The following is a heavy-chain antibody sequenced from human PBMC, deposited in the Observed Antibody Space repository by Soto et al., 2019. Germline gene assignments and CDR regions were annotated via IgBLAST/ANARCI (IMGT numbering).Heavy chain of an antibody. CDR3: AKEGSCTTGVCYPRYYYYYYYMDV. CDR1: GFTFSSYA. Sequence: EVQLLESGGGLVQPGGSLRLSCAASGFTFSSYAMSWVRQAPGKGLEWVSAISGSGGSTYYADSVKGRFTISRDNSKNTLYRQMNSLRAEDTAVYYCAKEGSCTTGVCYPRYYYYYYYMDVWGKGTTVTVSS. V-gene: IGHV3-23*01. D-gene: IGHD2-8*01. J-gene: IGHJ6*03. CDR2: ISGSGGST.